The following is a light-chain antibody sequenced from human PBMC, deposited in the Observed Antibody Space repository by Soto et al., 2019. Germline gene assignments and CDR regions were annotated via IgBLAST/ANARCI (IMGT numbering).Light chain of an antibody. CDR3: QQYNTWPRT. Sequence: EIVMTQSPATLSMSPGERATLSCRASQNIKDYLAWFQQKPGQAPRLLIYGASTRATAIPARFSGIGSGTEFTLSISSLQSEDFAVYYCQQYNTWPRTFGQGTKVETK. CDR1: QNIKDY. CDR2: GAS. V-gene: IGKV3-15*01. J-gene: IGKJ1*01.